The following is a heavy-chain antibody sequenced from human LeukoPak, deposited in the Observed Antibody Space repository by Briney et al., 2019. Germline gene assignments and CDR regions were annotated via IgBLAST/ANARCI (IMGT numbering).Heavy chain of an antibody. J-gene: IGHJ4*02. CDR3: ATNYYDSSGHFPDFDY. Sequence: GGSLRLSCAASGFTFSSYAMNWVRQAPVKGLEWVSGISGSGRDTYYADSVKGRFTISRDNSKNTLYLQMNSLRADDTAVYYCATNYYDSSGHFPDFDYWGQGALVYVSS. V-gene: IGHV3-23*01. CDR2: ISGSGRDT. D-gene: IGHD3-22*01. CDR1: GFTFSSYA.